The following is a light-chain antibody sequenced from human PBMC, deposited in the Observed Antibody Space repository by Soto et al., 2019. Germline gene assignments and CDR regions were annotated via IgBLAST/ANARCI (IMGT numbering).Light chain of an antibody. J-gene: IGKJ4*01. Sequence: EIVLTQSPGTLSLSPGERATLSCRASQSVTSSYLAWYQQKPGQAPRLLIYGASSRATGIPDMFRGSGSGTDLTLTISRLGPEDSAVYYCQKYGSSTFTFGGGTKVEIK. V-gene: IGKV3-20*01. CDR1: QSVTSSY. CDR3: QKYGSSTFT. CDR2: GAS.